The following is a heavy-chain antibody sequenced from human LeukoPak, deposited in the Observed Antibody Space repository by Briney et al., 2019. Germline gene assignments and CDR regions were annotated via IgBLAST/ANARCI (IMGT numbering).Heavy chain of an antibody. CDR1: GFTFSSST. D-gene: IGHD1-26*01. CDR2: IIPIFGTA. V-gene: IGHV1-69*13. Sequence: SVKVSCKASGFTFSSSTMQWVRQAPGQGLEWMGGIIPIFGTANYAQKFQGRVTITADESTSTAYMELSSLRSEDTAVYYCARASGSYNPRRFDPWGQGTLVTVSS. CDR3: ARASGSYNPRRFDP. J-gene: IGHJ5*02.